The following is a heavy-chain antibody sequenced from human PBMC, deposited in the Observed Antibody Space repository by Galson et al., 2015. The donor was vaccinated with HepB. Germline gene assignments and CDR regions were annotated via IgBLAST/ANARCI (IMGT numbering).Heavy chain of an antibody. Sequence: SETLSLTCAVSGGSITSRNWWNWVLQSPGKGLEWIGEIFHSGTANYNPSLNSRVTMSVDRSKNQYSLRLTSVTAADTAVYSCASTYTNGTSLEAFDTWGQGTMVTVSS. CDR2: IFHSGTA. J-gene: IGHJ3*02. V-gene: IGHV4-4*02. D-gene: IGHD2-8*01. CDR3: ASTYTNGTSLEAFDT. CDR1: GGSITSRNW.